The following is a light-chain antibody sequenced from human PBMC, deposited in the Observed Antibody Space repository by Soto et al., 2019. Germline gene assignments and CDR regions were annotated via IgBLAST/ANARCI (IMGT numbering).Light chain of an antibody. Sequence: QSVLTQPPSVSGAPGQRVTISCTGYNSNIGAGYDVHWYQQLPGTAPKLLIYGNSNRPSGVPDRFSASKSGTSASLAITGLQAEDEADYDCQSYDSSLSGGVFGGGTKLTVL. J-gene: IGLJ3*02. V-gene: IGLV1-40*01. CDR3: QSYDSSLSGGV. CDR1: NSNIGAGYD. CDR2: GNS.